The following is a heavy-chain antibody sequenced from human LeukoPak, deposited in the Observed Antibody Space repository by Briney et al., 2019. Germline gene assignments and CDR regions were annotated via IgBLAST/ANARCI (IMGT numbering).Heavy chain of an antibody. CDR1: GGSISSYY. J-gene: IGHJ5*02. CDR2: IYTSGST. D-gene: IGHD4-11*01. V-gene: IGHV4-4*07. CDR3: ARDTPYDLTDPDIENDYSNYKDWFDP. Sequence: PSETLSLTCTVSGGSISSYYWSWIRQPAGKGLEWIGRIYTSGSTNYNPSLKSRVTMSVDASKNQFSLKLSSVTAADTAVYYCARDTPYDLTDPDIENDYSNYKDWFDPWGQGTLVTVSS.